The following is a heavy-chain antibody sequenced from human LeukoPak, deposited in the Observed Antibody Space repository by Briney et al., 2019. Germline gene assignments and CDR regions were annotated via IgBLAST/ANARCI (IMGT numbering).Heavy chain of an antibody. CDR1: GYIFTDYY. J-gene: IGHJ5*02. V-gene: IGHV1-2*02. Sequence: ASVKVSCKASGYIFTDYYMHWVRQAPEQRPEWAGWINPKKGDTRYAQEFQGRVTMTRDTSISTAYMELSKLTSDDTAVYYCARRKDGGNNGAFDPWGQGTLVTVSS. CDR3: ARRKDGGNNGAFDP. CDR2: INPKKGDT. D-gene: IGHD4-23*01.